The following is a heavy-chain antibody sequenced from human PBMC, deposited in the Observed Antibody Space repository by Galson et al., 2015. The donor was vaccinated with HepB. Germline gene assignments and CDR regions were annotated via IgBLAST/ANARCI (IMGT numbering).Heavy chain of an antibody. CDR3: ARDFVVVAAYYYYGMDV. D-gene: IGHD2-15*01. V-gene: IGHV3-30-3*01. CDR1: GFTFSSYA. Sequence: SLRLSCAASGFTFSSYAMHWVRQAPGKGLEWVAVISYDGSNKYYADSVKGRFTISRDNSKNTLYLQMNSLRAEDTAVYYCARDFVVVAAYYYYGMDVWGQGTTVTVSS. J-gene: IGHJ6*02. CDR2: ISYDGSNK.